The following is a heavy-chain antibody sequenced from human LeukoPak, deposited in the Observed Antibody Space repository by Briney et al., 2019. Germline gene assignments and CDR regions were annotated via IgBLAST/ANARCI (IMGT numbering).Heavy chain of an antibody. Sequence: SETLSLTCTVSGGSISSYYWSWIRQPPGKGLEWIGYIYYSGSTNYNPSLKSRVTISVDTSKNQFSLKLSSVTAADTAVYYCARYDSXRAFDIWGQGXXXXXSS. J-gene: IGHJ3*02. CDR1: GGSISSYY. CDR3: ARYDSXRAFDI. V-gene: IGHV4-59*01. D-gene: IGHD1-1*01. CDR2: IYYSGST.